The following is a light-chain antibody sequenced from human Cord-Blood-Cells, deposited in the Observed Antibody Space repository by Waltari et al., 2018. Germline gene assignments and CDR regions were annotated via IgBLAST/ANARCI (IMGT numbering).Light chain of an antibody. CDR2: SNN. CDR3: AAWDDSLNGYV. CDR1: SSNVGPNT. V-gene: IGLV1-44*01. J-gene: IGLJ1*01. Sequence: QSVLTQPPSASGTPGQRVTISCSGRSSNVGPNTVNWYQQPPGTAPKLLIYSNNQRPSGVPDRFSGSKSGTSASLAISGLQSEDEADYYCAAWDDSLNGYVFGTGTKVTVL.